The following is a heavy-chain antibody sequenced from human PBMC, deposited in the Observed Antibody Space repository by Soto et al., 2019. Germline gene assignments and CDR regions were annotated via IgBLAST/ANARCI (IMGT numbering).Heavy chain of an antibody. D-gene: IGHD5-12*01. CDR3: ASRIAKMATIVGGFVF. CDR2: IIPIFGTA. V-gene: IGHV1-69*13. Sequence: ASVKVSCKASGGTFSSYAISWVRQAPGQGLEWMGGIIPIFGTANYAQKFQGRVTITADESTSTAYMELSSLRSEDTAVYYCASRIAKMATIVGGFVFWGQGTLVTVYS. CDR1: GGTFSSYA. J-gene: IGHJ4*02.